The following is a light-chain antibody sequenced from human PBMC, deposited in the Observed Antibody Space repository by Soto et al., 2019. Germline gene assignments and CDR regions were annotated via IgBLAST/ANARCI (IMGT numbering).Light chain of an antibody. CDR2: KAS. CDR1: QSISSW. Sequence: DIQMTQSPSTLSASVGDRVTITCRASQSISSWLAWYQQKSGKAPKPLIYKASSLESGVPSRFSGSGSGTEFTLTISSLQPDDFATYYCQQYYNYSLTFGQGTKVEVK. V-gene: IGKV1-5*03. J-gene: IGKJ1*01. CDR3: QQYYNYSLT.